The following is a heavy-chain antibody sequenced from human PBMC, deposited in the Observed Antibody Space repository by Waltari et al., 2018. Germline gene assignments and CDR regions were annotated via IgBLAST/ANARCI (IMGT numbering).Heavy chain of an antibody. Sequence: QVQLQQWGAGLLKPSETLSLTCAVDGGSFSGYYWSWIRQPPGKGLEWIGEINHSGSTNYNPSLKSRVTISVDTSKNQFSLKLSSVTAADTAVYYCASSGIAAAGMWYWGQGTLVTVSS. CDR1: GGSFSGYY. J-gene: IGHJ4*02. V-gene: IGHV4-34*01. D-gene: IGHD6-13*01. CDR3: ASSGIAAAGMWY. CDR2: INHSGST.